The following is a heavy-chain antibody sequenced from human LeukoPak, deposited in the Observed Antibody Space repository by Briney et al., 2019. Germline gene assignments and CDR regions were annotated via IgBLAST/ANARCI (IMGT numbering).Heavy chain of an antibody. D-gene: IGHD3-3*01. CDR1: GGSISSYY. J-gene: IGHJ4*02. CDR2: IYYSGST. CDR3: ARGTYDFWSGYSD. Sequence: PSETLSLTCTVSGGSISSYYWSWIRQPPGKGLEWIGYIYYSGSTNYNPSLKSRVTISVDTSKNQFSLKLSSVTAADTAVYYCARGTYDFWSGYSDWGQGTLVTVSS. V-gene: IGHV4-59*01.